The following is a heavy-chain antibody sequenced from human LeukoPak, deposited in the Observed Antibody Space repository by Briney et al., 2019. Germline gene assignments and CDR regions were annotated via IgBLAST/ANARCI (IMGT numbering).Heavy chain of an antibody. CDR3: ARGAGDPLTYQFDY. D-gene: IGHD2-2*01. CDR2: INPNSGEI. J-gene: IGHJ4*02. Sequence: ASVKVSCKASGYTFTGYQIHWVRQAPGQGLEWMGWINPNSGEINYAQKFQGRVTLTRDTSISTIYMELSRLRSDDTAVYYCARGAGDPLTYQFDYWGPGTLVTVSS. CDR1: GYTFTGYQ. V-gene: IGHV1-2*02.